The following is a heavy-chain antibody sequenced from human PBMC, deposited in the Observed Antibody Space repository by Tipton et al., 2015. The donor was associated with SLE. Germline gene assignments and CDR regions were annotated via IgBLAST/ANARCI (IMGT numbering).Heavy chain of an antibody. CDR1: GFTFSNYG. D-gene: IGHD3-10*01. Sequence: SLRLSCAASGFTFSNYGMSWVRQAPGKGLEWVDSFSGTTSYIFYAHSVKGRFTISRDNAKNAMFLQMNSLTAEDTAVYYCVRGVFDFWGQGTMVTVSS. J-gene: IGHJ5*01. CDR3: VRGVFDF. CDR2: FSGTTSYI. V-gene: IGHV3-21*01.